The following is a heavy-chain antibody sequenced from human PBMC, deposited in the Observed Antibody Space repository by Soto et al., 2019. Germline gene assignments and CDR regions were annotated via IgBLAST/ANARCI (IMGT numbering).Heavy chain of an antibody. Sequence: SVTMSLTCTVAGGSISRSSNHWGWIRQPPGKGLEWIGNIYYSENTYYNPSLKSRVTISVDTSKNQFSLRLTSVTAADTAVYYCATHPPYGPLDHWGQGTLVTVSS. CDR2: IYYSENT. CDR3: ATHPPYGPLDH. V-gene: IGHV4-39*01. D-gene: IGHD4-17*01. CDR1: GGSISRSSNH. J-gene: IGHJ4*02.